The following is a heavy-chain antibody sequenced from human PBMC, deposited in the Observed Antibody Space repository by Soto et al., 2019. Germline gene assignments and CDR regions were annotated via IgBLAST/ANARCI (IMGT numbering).Heavy chain of an antibody. CDR2: IYPGDSDT. Sequence: PGESLKISCKGSGYSFTSHWIGWVRQMPGKGLEWMGIIYPGDSDTRYSPSLEGKVTMSVDKSISTAYLRWSSLKASDFALYECARREYGDRSYFDFWGQAALVTVSS. CDR1: GYSFTSHW. D-gene: IGHD4-17*01. CDR3: ARREYGDRSYFDF. J-gene: IGHJ4*02. V-gene: IGHV5-51*01.